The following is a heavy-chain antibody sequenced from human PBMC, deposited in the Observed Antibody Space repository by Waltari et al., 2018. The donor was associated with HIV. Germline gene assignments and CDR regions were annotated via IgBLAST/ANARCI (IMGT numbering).Heavy chain of an antibody. Sequence: QVQLQQWGAGLLKPSETLSLTCAVYGGSFSGYYWSWIRQPPGKGLEWIGEINHSGSTNYNPSLKSRVTISVDTSKNQFSLKLSSVTAADTAVYYCARGLRVTRDYGARYFDLWGRGTLVTVSS. J-gene: IGHJ2*01. CDR3: ARGLRVTRDYGARYFDL. V-gene: IGHV4-34*01. D-gene: IGHD4-17*01. CDR1: GGSFSGYY. CDR2: INHSGST.